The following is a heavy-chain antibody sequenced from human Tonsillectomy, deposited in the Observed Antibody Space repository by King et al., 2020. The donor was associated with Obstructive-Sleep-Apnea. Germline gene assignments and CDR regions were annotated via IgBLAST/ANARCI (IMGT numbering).Heavy chain of an antibody. Sequence: QLQESGPGLVKPSQTLSLTCTVSGGSISSGDYYWSWIRQPPGKGLEWIGYIYYSGCTYYNPSLKSRVTISVDTSKNQFSLKLSSVTAADTAVYFCARGGSSSWHFDYWGQGTLVTVSS. CDR1: GGSISSGDYY. D-gene: IGHD6-13*01. V-gene: IGHV4-30-4*01. CDR3: ARGGSSSWHFDY. J-gene: IGHJ4*02. CDR2: IYYSGCT.